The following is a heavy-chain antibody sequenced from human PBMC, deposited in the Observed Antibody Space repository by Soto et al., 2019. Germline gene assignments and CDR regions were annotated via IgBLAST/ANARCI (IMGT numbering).Heavy chain of an antibody. CDR2: ISGSGGST. V-gene: IGHV3-23*01. CDR1: GFTFSSYA. CDR3: AKPSSGWYGGGDY. Sequence: EVQLLESGGGLLQPGGSLRLSCEDSGFTFSSYAMSWVRQAPGKGLEWVSAISGSGGSTYYADSVKGRFTISRDNSKNTLYLQMNSLGAEDTAVYYCAKPSSGWYGGGDYWGQGTLVTVSS. J-gene: IGHJ4*02. D-gene: IGHD6-19*01.